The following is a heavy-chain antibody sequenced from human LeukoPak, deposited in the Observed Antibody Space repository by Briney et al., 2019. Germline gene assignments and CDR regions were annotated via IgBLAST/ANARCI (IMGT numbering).Heavy chain of an antibody. V-gene: IGHV3-23*01. J-gene: IGHJ4*02. Sequence: GGSLRLSCAASGFTFSSYGMHWVRQAPGKGLEWVSAISGSGGSTYYADSVKGRFTISRDNSKNTLYLQMNSLRAEDTAVYYCAKAVAGYYYFDYWGQGTLVTVSS. CDR3: AKAVAGYYYFDY. CDR1: GFTFSSYG. D-gene: IGHD6-19*01. CDR2: ISGSGGST.